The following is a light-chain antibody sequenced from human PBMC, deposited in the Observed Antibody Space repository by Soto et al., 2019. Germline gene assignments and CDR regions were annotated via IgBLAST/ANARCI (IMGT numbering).Light chain of an antibody. Sequence: DIQMTQSPSFLSASVGDTVTITCRASQTATNYLNWYQQRPGKPPKLLIYAASTLQIGVPSRFRGSGSGTDFTLTITSLQAEEVATYFCQQSYSPLTFGGGTKVEIQ. CDR2: AAS. V-gene: IGKV1-39*01. J-gene: IGKJ4*01. CDR1: QTATNY. CDR3: QQSYSPLT.